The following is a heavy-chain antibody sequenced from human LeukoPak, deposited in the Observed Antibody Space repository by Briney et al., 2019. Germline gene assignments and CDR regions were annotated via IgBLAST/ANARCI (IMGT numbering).Heavy chain of an antibody. D-gene: IGHD3-22*01. CDR3: AKDRGDYDSSGYWPY. Sequence: PGGSLRLSCAASGFTFTNYGLHWVRQAPGKGLEWVALISTDGSNKNYADSVKGRFTISRDNSKNTLYLQMNSLRAEDTAVYYCAKDRGDYDSSGYWPYWGQGTLVTVSS. V-gene: IGHV3-30*18. J-gene: IGHJ4*02. CDR2: ISTDGSNK. CDR1: GFTFTNYG.